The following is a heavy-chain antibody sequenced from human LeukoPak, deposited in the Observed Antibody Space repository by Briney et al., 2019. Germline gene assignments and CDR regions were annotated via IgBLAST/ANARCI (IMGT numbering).Heavy chain of an antibody. CDR2: INAGNGNT. CDR1: GYTFTSYA. Sequence: ASVKVSCKASGYTFTSYAMHWVRQAPGQRLEWMGWINAGNGNTKYSQKFQGRVTITRDTSASTAYMELSSLRSEDTAVYYCASPKTTVTTGSLGYYGMDVWGQGTTVTVSS. J-gene: IGHJ6*02. V-gene: IGHV1-3*01. CDR3: ASPKTTVTTGSLGYYGMDV. D-gene: IGHD4-17*01.